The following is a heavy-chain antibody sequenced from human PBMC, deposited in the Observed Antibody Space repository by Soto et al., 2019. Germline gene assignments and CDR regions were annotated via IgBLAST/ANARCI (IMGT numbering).Heavy chain of an antibody. CDR2: ISAYDGNT. CDR3: ARVQAVEPHSFDY. V-gene: IGHV1-18*04. D-gene: IGHD6-19*01. J-gene: IGHJ4*02. CDR1: GYSFGFYG. Sequence: ASVKVSCKASGYSFGFYGMAWVRQAPGQGLEWMGWISAYDGNTKLAQKFQGRVTLSTDTSTTTAYMELSSLRSEDTAVYYCARVQAVEPHSFDYWGQGTLVTVSS.